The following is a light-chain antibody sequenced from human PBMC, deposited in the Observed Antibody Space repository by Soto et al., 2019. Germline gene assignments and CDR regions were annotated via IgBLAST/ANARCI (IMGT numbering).Light chain of an antibody. CDR1: QSISTW. CDR3: QQYSSYSLT. J-gene: IGKJ1*01. V-gene: IGKV1-5*03. Sequence: DIQMTQSPSTLSASVGDRVTITCRASQSISTWLAWYQQKPGEAPKLLIYKASSLESGVPSRFSGGGSGTEFTLTISILQPDDFATYFCQQYSSYSLTFGQGTMVEVK. CDR2: KAS.